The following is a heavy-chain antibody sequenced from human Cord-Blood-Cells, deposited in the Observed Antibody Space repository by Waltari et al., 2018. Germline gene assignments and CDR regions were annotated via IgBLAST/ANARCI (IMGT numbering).Heavy chain of an antibody. CDR3: ARYCSSTSCYYYYYGMDV. CDR2: IKQDGSEK. Sequence: EVQLVESGGGLVQPGGSLRLSCAASGFTFSSYWMSWFRPAPGKGLEWVANIKQDGSEKYYVDSVKGRFTISRDNAKNSLYLQMNSLRAEDTAVYYCARYCSSTSCYYYYYGMDVWGQGTTVTVSS. D-gene: IGHD2-2*01. CDR1: GFTFSSYW. V-gene: IGHV3-7*01. J-gene: IGHJ6*02.